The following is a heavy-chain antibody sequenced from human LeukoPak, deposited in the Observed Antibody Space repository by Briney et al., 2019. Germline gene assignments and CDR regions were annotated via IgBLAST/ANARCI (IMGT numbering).Heavy chain of an antibody. D-gene: IGHD6-13*01. CDR3: ARHGSGSWPIDY. J-gene: IGHJ4*02. Sequence: SETLSLTCTVSGGSISSYYWSWIRQPLGKGLEWIGYIYYSGSTNYNPSLKSRVTISVDTSKNQFSLKLSSVTAADTAVYYCARHGSGSWPIDYWGQGTLVTVSS. V-gene: IGHV4-59*08. CDR2: IYYSGST. CDR1: GGSISSYY.